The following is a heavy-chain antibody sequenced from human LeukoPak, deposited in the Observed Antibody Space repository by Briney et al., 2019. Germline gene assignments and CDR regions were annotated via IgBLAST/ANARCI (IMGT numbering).Heavy chain of an antibody. CDR3: ARLTPLYFDY. CDR1: GYSISSGYY. V-gene: IGHV4-38-2*02. J-gene: IGHJ4*02. Sequence: SETLSLTCTVSGYSISSGYYWGWIRQPPGKGLEWIGSICHSGSTYYNPSLKSRVTISVDTSKNQFSLKLSSVTAADTAVYYCARLTPLYFDYWGQGTLVTVSS. CDR2: ICHSGST.